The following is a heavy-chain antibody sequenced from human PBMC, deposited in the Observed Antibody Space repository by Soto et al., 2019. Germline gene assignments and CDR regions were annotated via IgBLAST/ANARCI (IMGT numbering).Heavy chain of an antibody. CDR3: VRGRSPGSGSYYTPLSH. Sequence: EVQLLESGGGLVQPGGSLRLSCAASGFIFSNYALGWVRQAPGKGLQWVSSITDSGGGTYYADSVTGRFTISRDNSKNTLYLQMRSLRAEDTAIYYCVRGRSPGSGSYYTPLSHWGQGTLVSVSS. D-gene: IGHD3-10*01. J-gene: IGHJ4*02. CDR2: ITDSGGGT. V-gene: IGHV3-23*01. CDR1: GFIFSNYA.